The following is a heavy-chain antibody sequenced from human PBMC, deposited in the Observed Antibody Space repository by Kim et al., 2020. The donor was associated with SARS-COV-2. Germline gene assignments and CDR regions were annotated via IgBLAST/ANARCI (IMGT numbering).Heavy chain of an antibody. Sequence: GGSLRLSCAASGFTFSSYWMNWVRQAPGKGLEWVANIKQDGSEKYYVDSVKGRFTISRDNAKNSLYLQMNSLRAEDTAVYYCARDWMVRGVIHYYHYGMDVWGQGTTVTVSS. CDR2: IKQDGSEK. CDR1: GFTFSSYW. J-gene: IGHJ6*02. V-gene: IGHV3-7*01. D-gene: IGHD3-10*01. CDR3: ARDWMVRGVIHYYHYGMDV.